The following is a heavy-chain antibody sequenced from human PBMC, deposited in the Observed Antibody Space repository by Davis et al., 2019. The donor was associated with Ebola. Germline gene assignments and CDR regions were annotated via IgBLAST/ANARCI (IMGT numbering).Heavy chain of an antibody. Sequence: PGGSLRLSCTDSVITFSSYAMTWVRQAPGKGLEWVSAISGSGGSTYYADSVKGRFTISRDNAKNSLYLQMNSLRDEDTAVYYCARDRPLDFFFGDYYGMDVWGQGTTVTVSS. V-gene: IGHV3-23*01. J-gene: IGHJ6*02. D-gene: IGHD3-16*01. CDR2: ISGSGGST. CDR3: ARDRPLDFFFGDYYGMDV. CDR1: VITFSSYA.